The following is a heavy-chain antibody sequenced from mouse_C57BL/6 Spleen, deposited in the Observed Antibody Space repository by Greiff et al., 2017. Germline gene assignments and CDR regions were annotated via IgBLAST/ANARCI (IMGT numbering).Heavy chain of an antibody. CDR1: GYTFTSYG. CDR2: IDTRSGNT. Sequence: QVQLQQSGAELARPGASVKLSCKASGYTFTSYGMSWVKQRNGQGLEWIGDIDTRSGNTYYNEKFKGKATLTADKSSSTAYVELRSLTSEDSAVYFCASDDYDSAMDYWGQGTSVTVAS. D-gene: IGHD2-4*01. J-gene: IGHJ4*01. CDR3: ASDDYDSAMDY. V-gene: IGHV1-81*01.